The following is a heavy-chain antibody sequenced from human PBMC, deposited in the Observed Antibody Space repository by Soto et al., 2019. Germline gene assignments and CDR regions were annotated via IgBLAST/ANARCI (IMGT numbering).Heavy chain of an antibody. CDR3: ANLNYDILTGYPRGAFDI. D-gene: IGHD3-9*01. CDR2: IYYSGST. CDR1: GGSISSYY. J-gene: IGHJ3*02. V-gene: IGHV4-59*01. Sequence: SETLSLTCTVSGGSISSYYWSWIRQPPGKGLEWIGYIYYSGSTNYNPSLKSRATISVDTSKNQFSLKLSSVTAADTAVYYCANLNYDILTGYPRGAFDIWGQGTMVTVSS.